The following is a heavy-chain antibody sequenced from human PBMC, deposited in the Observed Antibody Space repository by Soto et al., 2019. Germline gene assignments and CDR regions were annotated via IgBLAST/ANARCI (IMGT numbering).Heavy chain of an antibody. CDR3: AKEYCGGHCSSDYFDY. Sequence: QVQLVESGGGVVQPGRSLRLSCAASGFTFSNYGIHWVRQAPGNGLEWVAVISRDGSGRYYADSVKGRFTISRDNSKNTLYLQVNHLRPEDTAVYYCAKEYCGGHCSSDYFDYWGQGTLVTVSS. D-gene: IGHD2-21*01. J-gene: IGHJ4*02. V-gene: IGHV3-30*18. CDR1: GFTFSNYG. CDR2: ISRDGSGR.